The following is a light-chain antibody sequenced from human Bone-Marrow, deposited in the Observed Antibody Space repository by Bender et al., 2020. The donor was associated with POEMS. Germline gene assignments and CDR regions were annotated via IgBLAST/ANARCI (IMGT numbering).Light chain of an antibody. J-gene: IGLJ3*02. V-gene: IGLV1-40*01. CDR2: GYN. CDR3: QSYDSSLKNWV. Sequence: QSVLTQPPSVSGAPGQRVTISCTGSSSNTGSGYDINWYQHLPGTAPKLLIYGYNNRPSGVPDRFSGSKSGTSAFLAIAGLQAEDEADYYCQSYDSSLKNWVFGGGTKLTVL. CDR1: SSNTGSGYD.